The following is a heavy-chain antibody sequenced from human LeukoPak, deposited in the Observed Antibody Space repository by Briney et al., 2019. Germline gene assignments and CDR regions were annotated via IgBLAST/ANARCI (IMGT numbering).Heavy chain of an antibody. D-gene: IGHD3-22*01. J-gene: IGHJ4*02. V-gene: IGHV3-9*01. CDR3: AKDITYYSDSSGGGTFDY. Sequence: GGSLRLSCEASGFTFHDYAMHWVRQAPGKGLEWVSGISWNGGSVGYADSVEGRFTISRDNARNSLYLQMHSLRPEDTALYYCAKDITYYSDSSGGGTFDYWGQGTLVTVSS. CDR1: GFTFHDYA. CDR2: ISWNGGSV.